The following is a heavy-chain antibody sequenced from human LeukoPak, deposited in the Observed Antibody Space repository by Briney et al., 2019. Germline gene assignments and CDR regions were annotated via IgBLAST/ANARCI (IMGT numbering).Heavy chain of an antibody. V-gene: IGHV3-7*04. CDR1: GFTFSSYW. CDR2: IKQDGSEK. Sequence: AGSLRLSCVASGFTFSSYWMSWVRQVPGKGLEWVANIKQDGSEKYYVDSVKGRFTISRDNARNSLFLQMNSLRAEDTAVYYCARDVGYYVAGGYWGQGTLVTVSS. CDR3: ARDVGYYVAGGY. J-gene: IGHJ4*02. D-gene: IGHD3-10*01.